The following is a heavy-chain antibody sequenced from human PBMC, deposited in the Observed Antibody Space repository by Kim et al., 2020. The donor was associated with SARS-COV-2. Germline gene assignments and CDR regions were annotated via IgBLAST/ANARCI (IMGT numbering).Heavy chain of an antibody. Sequence: NPSLKSRCTISVDTSKNQFSLKLSSVTAADTAVYYCARELGYAQAALDYWGHGTLVTGSS. J-gene: IGHJ4*01. V-gene: IGHV4-31*02. CDR3: ARELGYAQAALDY. D-gene: IGHD2-8*01.